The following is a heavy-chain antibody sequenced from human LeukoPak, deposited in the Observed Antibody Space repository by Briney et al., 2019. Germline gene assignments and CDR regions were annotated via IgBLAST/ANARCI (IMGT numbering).Heavy chain of an antibody. CDR3: AKELTTSEYGFDY. D-gene: IGHD1-1*01. J-gene: IGHJ4*02. CDR2: ISGSGGST. CDR1: GFTFSSYA. Sequence: GGSLRLSCAASGFTFSSYAMSWVRQAPGKGLEWVSVISGSGGSTYYADSVKGRFTISRDSSKNTLYLQMNSLRAEDTAVHYCAKELTTSEYGFDYWGQGTLVTVSS. V-gene: IGHV3-23*01.